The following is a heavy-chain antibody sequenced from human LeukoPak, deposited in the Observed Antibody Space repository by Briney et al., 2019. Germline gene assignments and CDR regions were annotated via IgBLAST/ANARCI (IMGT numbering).Heavy chain of an antibody. V-gene: IGHV3-23*01. D-gene: IGHD6-6*01. CDR3: AKANSSSSPHFDY. CDR2: ISGSGDST. Sequence: GGSLRLSCAASGFNFSGYALSWVRQAPGKGLEWVSTISGSGDSTYYADSVKGRFTISRDNSKDTLYLQMNSLRAEDTAVYYCAKANSSSSPHFDYRGQGTLVTVSS. J-gene: IGHJ4*02. CDR1: GFNFSGYA.